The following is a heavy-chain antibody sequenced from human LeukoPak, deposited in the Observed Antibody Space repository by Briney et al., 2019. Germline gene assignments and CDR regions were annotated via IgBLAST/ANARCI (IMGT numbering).Heavy chain of an antibody. CDR3: ARDIVGATGDAFDI. CDR1: GFTFSSYN. V-gene: IGHV3-48*01. CDR2: ISSSSSTI. J-gene: IGHJ3*02. Sequence: GGSLRLSCTASGFTFSSYNMNWVRQTPGKGLEWVSYISSSSSTIYYADSVKGRFTISRDNAKNSLYLQMNSLRAEDTAVYYCARDIVGATGDAFDIWGQGTMVTVSS. D-gene: IGHD1-26*01.